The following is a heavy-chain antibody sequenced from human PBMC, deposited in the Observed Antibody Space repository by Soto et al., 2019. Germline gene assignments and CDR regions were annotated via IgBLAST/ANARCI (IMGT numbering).Heavy chain of an antibody. V-gene: IGHV3-33*01. CDR2: IWYDGSNR. CDR3: ARDRGSHPYFYYTMDV. J-gene: IGHJ6*03. Sequence: QVQVVESGGGVVRPGRSLRLSFAASGFNFSTYAMHWVRQGPGKGLQWVAVIWYDGSNRFYADSVKGRFTISRDNSKNTLYLQMNSLRTEDTAVYYCARDRGSHPYFYYTMDVWGKGTTVTVSS. CDR1: GFNFSTYA. D-gene: IGHD3-10*01.